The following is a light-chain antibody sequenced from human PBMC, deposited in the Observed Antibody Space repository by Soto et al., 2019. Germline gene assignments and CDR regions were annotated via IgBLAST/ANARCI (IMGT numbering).Light chain of an antibody. CDR3: QQYSHLIT. V-gene: IGKV1-8*01. CDR1: QGISSY. J-gene: IGKJ5*01. CDR2: DAS. Sequence: AIRMTQSPSSLSASTGDRVTITCRASQGISSYLAWYQQKPGKAPKLLIYDASNLETGVPSRFSGSGSGTDFTFTISSLQPEDIATYYCQQYSHLITFGQGTRLEIK.